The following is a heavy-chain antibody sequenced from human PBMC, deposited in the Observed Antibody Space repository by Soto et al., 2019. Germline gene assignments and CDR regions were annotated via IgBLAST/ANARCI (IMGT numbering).Heavy chain of an antibody. Sequence: SETLSLTCTVSGGSISSYYWSWIRQPPGKGLEWIGYIYYSGSTNYNPSLKSRVTISVDTSKNQFSLKLSSVTAADTAVYYCARQLVSGWFYYFDYWGQGTLVTVSS. CDR1: GGSISSYY. J-gene: IGHJ4*02. D-gene: IGHD6-19*01. CDR2: IYYSGST. CDR3: ARQLVSGWFYYFDY. V-gene: IGHV4-59*01.